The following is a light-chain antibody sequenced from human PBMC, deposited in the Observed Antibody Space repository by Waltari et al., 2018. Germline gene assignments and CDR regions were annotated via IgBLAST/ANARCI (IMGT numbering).Light chain of an antibody. CDR2: STN. J-gene: IGLJ3*02. V-gene: IGLV8-61*01. CDR1: SGSVSTTYY. Sequence: QTVVTQAPSFSVSPGGTVTLTCGLSSGSVSTTYYTSWYQQTPGQAPRTLSYSTNIRSSGVPDRFSGSILGNKAALIITGAQAVDASDYYCLLYMPSGDWLFGGGTKLTVL. CDR3: LLYMPSGDWL.